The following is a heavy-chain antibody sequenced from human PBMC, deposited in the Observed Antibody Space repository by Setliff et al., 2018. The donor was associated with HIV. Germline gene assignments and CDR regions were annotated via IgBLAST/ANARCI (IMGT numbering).Heavy chain of an antibody. D-gene: IGHD3-9*01. V-gene: IGHV3-48*01. CDR1: GFTFSSYA. CDR3: ARDDYDISTGYYPD. Sequence: GGSLGLSCAASGFTFSSYAMSWVRQAPGKGLEWISYINREETTEWYEDSVKGRFIISRDNAKSSLYLQMTSLRAEDTAVYYCARDDYDISTGYYPDWSQGNLVTSPQ. CDR2: INREETTE. J-gene: IGHJ4*02.